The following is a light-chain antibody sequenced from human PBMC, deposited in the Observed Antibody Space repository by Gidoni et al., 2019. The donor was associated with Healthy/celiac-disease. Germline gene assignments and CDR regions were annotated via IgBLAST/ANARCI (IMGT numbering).Light chain of an antibody. CDR1: HGISNY. Sequence: DIHMTQSPSSLSASVGDRVTITCRTSHGISNYFAWYQQKPGKVPKLLIYPASTLQSGVPSRFSGSGSGTDFTLKISRLQAEDVATYYCKKDNSAPGSFGQGTKLEIK. CDR2: PAS. CDR3: KKDNSAPGS. V-gene: IGKV1-27*01. J-gene: IGKJ2*04.